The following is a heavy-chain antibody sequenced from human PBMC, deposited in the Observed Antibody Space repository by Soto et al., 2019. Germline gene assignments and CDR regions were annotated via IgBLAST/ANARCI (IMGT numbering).Heavy chain of an antibody. CDR2: IYHSGST. V-gene: IGHV4-38-2*01. D-gene: IGHD3-22*01. CDR3: ARVRGYYDSSGYPLEFDY. Sequence: SETLSLTCAVSGYSVSSGYYWGWIRQPPGKGLEWIGTIYHSGSTYYSPSLKSRVTISVDTSKNQLSLKLRSVTAADTAVYYCARVRGYYDSSGYPLEFDYWGQGTLVTVSS. CDR1: GYSVSSGYY. J-gene: IGHJ4*02.